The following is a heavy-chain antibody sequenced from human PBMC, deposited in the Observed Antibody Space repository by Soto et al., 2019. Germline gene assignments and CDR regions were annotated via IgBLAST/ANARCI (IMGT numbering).Heavy chain of an antibody. CDR3: ARGPFPLYSSSWELRFDY. V-gene: IGHV1-18*01. CDR2: ISAYNGNT. J-gene: IGHJ4*02. D-gene: IGHD6-13*01. CDR1: CYTFTSYV. Sequence: ASGNVSWKSACYTFTSYVISWVRQAPGQGLEWMGWISAYNGNTNYAQKLQGRVTMTTDTSTSTAYMELRSLRSDDTAVYYCARGPFPLYSSSWELRFDYWGQGTLVTVSS.